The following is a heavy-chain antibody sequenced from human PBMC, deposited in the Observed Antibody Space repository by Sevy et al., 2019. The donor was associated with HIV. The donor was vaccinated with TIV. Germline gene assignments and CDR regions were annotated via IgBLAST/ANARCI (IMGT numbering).Heavy chain of an antibody. CDR1: GYSISSGYY. D-gene: IGHD2-2*01. J-gene: IGHJ5*02. CDR2: IYHSGST. V-gene: IGHV4-38-2*02. CDR3: ARIVNCSSTSCYGRSGDGWWVSLTRTPDPTFAWFDP. Sequence: SETLSLTCTVSGYSISSGYYWGWIRQPPGKGLEWIGSIYHSGSTYYNPSLKSRVTISVDTSKNQFSLKLSSVTAADTAVYYCARIVNCSSTSCYGRSGDGWWVSLTRTPDPTFAWFDPWGQGTLVTVSS.